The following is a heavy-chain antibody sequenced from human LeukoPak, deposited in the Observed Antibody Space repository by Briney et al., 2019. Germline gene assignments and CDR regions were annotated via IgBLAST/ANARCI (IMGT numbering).Heavy chain of an antibody. Sequence: AGYLRRSSAASGFTINSYAMSWVGQAPGQGLEWVSSISSSSRYMSYADSVKGRFTISRDNARNSLYLHMNSLSAEDTAVYYCARDTDQYCGRDFYVDYWGQGTLVTVSS. D-gene: IGHD2-21*02. CDR2: ISSSSRYM. CDR3: ARDTDQYCGRDFYVDY. V-gene: IGHV3-21*01. CDR1: GFTINSYA. J-gene: IGHJ4*02.